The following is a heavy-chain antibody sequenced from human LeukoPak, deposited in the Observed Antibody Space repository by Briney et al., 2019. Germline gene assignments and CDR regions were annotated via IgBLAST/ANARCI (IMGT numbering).Heavy chain of an antibody. CDR1: GFSFTSYV. CDR2: INPSGDST. J-gene: IGHJ4*02. D-gene: IGHD2-21*02. V-gene: IGHV1-46*01. Sequence: ASVKVSCKASGFSFTSYVISWVRQAPGQGLEWMGIINPSGDSTSYAQKFQGRVTMTRDTSTSTVYMELSSLRSEDTAVYYCASVLYCGADCYSGRYFFDYWGQGTLVTVSS. CDR3: ASVLYCGADCYSGRYFFDY.